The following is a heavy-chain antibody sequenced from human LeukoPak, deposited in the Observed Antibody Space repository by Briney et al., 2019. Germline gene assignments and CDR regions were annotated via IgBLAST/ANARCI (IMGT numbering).Heavy chain of an antibody. Sequence: ASVKVSCKASEYTFTDYYMHWVRQAPGQGREWMGWINPKSGDTKYAQESQGWVTMTRDTSISTAYIELSRSRSDDTAMYYCARGSPVAAAGTAYFHHWGQGTLVTVSS. CDR1: EYTFTDYY. CDR3: ARGSPVAAAGTAYFHH. CDR2: INPKSGDT. J-gene: IGHJ1*01. D-gene: IGHD6-13*01. V-gene: IGHV1-2*04.